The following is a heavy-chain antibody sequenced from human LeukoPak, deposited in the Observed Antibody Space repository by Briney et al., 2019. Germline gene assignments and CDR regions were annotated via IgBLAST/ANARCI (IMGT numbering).Heavy chain of an antibody. CDR1: GFTFSSYA. Sequence: PGGSLRLSCAASGFTFSSYAMHWVRQAPGKGLEYVSANSSNGGSTYYANSVKGRFTISRDNSKNTLYLQMGSLRAEDMAVYYCARGEIYSSSWYYFDYWGQGTLVTVSS. J-gene: IGHJ4*02. CDR3: ARGEIYSSSWYYFDY. CDR2: NSSNGGST. D-gene: IGHD6-13*01. V-gene: IGHV3-64*01.